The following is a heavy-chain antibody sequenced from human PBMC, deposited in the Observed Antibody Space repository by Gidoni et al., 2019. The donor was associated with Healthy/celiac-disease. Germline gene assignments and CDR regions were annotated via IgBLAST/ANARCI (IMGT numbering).Heavy chain of an antibody. D-gene: IGHD3-22*01. V-gene: IGHV1-69*01. CDR3: ARAEYYDSSGYSQFDY. Sequence: QVQLVQSGAEVKKPGSSVKVSCKASGGTVSSYAISWVRQAPGQGLELMGGSIPIFGTANYAQKFQGRVTITADESTSTAYMELSSLRSEDTAVYYCARAEYYDSSGYSQFDYWGQGTLVTVSS. CDR1: GGTVSSYA. J-gene: IGHJ4*02. CDR2: SIPIFGTA.